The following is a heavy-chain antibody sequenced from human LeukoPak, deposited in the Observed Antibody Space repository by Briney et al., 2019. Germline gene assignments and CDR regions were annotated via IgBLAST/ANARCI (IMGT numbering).Heavy chain of an antibody. CDR1: GFTFSSYG. CDR3: ARGGMVAAAHDY. CDR2: ISYDGSNK. D-gene: IGHD1-26*01. V-gene: IGHV3-30*03. J-gene: IGHJ4*02. Sequence: GGSLRLSCAASGFTFSSYGMHWVRQAPGKGLEWVAVISYDGSNKYYADSVKGRFTISRDNSKNSLYLQMNSLRAEDTAVYYCARGGMVAAAHDYWGQGTLVTVSS.